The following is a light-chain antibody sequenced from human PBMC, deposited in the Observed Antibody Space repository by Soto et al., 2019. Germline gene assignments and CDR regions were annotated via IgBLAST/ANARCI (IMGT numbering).Light chain of an antibody. CDR1: QSVSSSY. CDR2: GAS. V-gene: IGKV3-20*01. J-gene: IGKJ1*01. CDR3: QQNGSLQWT. Sequence: EIVLTQSPGTLSLSLGERATLSCRASQSVSSSYLAWYQQKPGQAPRLLIYGASSRATGIPERFSGSGSRKYLTLTISRLEPEDFAVYYCQQNGSLQWTLGQGAQVDIK.